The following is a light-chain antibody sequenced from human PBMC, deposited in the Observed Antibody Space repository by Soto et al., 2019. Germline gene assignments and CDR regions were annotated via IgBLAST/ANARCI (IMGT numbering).Light chain of an antibody. V-gene: IGLV1-47*01. CDR1: ISNIGSNH. CDR2: RNN. Sequence: QSVLTQPPSASGTPGQRVTISCSGTISNIGSNHVYWYQQLPGMAPTLLIYRNNQRPSGVPDRFSGSKSGTSASLAISGLRSEDEADYYCAKWDDRLSGRGVFGTGTKVTVL. CDR3: AKWDDRLSGRGV. J-gene: IGLJ1*01.